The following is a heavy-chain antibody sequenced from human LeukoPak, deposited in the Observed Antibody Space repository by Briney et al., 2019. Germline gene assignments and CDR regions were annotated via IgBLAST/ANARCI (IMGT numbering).Heavy chain of an antibody. V-gene: IGHV3-23*01. J-gene: IGHJ4*02. Sequence: GGSLRLSCAASGFTFSSYAMSWVRQAPGKGLEWVSAISGSGGSTYYADSVKGRFTISRDNSKNTLYLQMNSLRAEDTALYHCARAEGATPEFFDYWGQGTLVTVSS. CDR3: ARAEGATPEFFDY. CDR2: ISGSGGST. CDR1: GFTFSSYA.